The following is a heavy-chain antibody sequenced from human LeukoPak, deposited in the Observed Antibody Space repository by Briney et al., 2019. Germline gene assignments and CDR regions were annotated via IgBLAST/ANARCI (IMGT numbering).Heavy chain of an antibody. V-gene: IGHV3-23*01. CDR2: IGASGGNT. CDR1: GFTFTSYG. D-gene: IGHD3-10*01. CDR3: AKDQVGEWPYYLDS. Sequence: HPGGSLRPSCAVSGFTFTSYGMSWVRQAPGTGLEWVSSIGASGGNTYYADSVKGRFTISRDNSKNTLYLQMNSLRADDTALYYCAKDQVGEWPYYLDSWGRGAHVTVSS. J-gene: IGHJ4*02.